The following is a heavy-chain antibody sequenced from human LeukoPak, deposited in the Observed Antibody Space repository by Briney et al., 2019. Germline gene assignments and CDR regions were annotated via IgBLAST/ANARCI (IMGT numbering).Heavy chain of an antibody. CDR2: INHSGST. V-gene: IGHV4-34*01. CDR3: ARHGPADITIFGVVTQFDY. J-gene: IGHJ4*02. CDR1: GGSFSGYY. D-gene: IGHD3-3*01. Sequence: SETLSLTCAVYGGSFSGYYWSWIRQPPGKGLGWIGEINHSGSTNYNPSLKSRVTISVDTSKNQFSLKLSSVTAADTAVYYCARHGPADITIFGVVTQFDYWGQGTLVTVSS.